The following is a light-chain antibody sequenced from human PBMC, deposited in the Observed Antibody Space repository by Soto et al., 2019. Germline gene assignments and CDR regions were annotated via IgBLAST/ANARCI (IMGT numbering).Light chain of an antibody. V-gene: IGKV3-15*01. Sequence: ETVMTQSPATLSVSPGERATLSCRASQSVSNNLVWYQQKPGQAPRLLIYDASTRAAGIPARFSGSGSGTEFTLTISSLQTEDFAVYFCQQYNKWPLTFGPGTKVDI. CDR2: DAS. J-gene: IGKJ3*01. CDR3: QQYNKWPLT. CDR1: QSVSNN.